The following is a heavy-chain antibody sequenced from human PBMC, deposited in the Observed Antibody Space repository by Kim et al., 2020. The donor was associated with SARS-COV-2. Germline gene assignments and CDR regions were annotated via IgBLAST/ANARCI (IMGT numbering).Heavy chain of an antibody. V-gene: IGHV4-34*01. CDR1: GGSFSGYY. CDR3: ARGWTTGGGDLNA. CDR2: INHNQNT. J-gene: IGHJ5*02. D-gene: IGHD2-21*01. Sequence: SETLSLTCAVYGGSFSGYYWTWVRQPPGKGLEWIGEINHNQNTNYNSSLKSRVTMSIDMSKNQFSLNLMSVSAADTAVYYWARGWTTGGGDLNAWGQG.